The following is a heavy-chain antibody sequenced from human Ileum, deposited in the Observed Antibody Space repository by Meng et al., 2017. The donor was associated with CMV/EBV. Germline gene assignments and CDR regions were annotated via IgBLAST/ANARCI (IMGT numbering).Heavy chain of an antibody. CDR2: MNPNSGNT. J-gene: IGHJ4*02. V-gene: IGHV1-8*03. CDR1: GYTFTSYD. CDR3: ARRYYGSGSTLGY. Sequence: ASVKVSCKASGYTFTSYDINWVRQATGQGLEWMGWMNPNSGNTGYAQKFQGRITISRNTSISTAYMELSSLRSEDTAVYYCARRYYGSGSTLGYWGQVTPVTVSS. D-gene: IGHD3-10*01.